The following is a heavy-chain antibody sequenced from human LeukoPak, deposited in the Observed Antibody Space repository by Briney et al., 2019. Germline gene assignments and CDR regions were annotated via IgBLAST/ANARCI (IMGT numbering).Heavy chain of an antibody. CDR3: AKGYTFHGVAHDSGYFDY. D-gene: IGHD3-3*01. CDR1: GFTFSDYT. CDR2: ITWDGDNL. J-gene: IGHJ4*02. V-gene: IGHV3-9*03. Sequence: SPRVSCVTSGFTFSDYTMHSGRPVPGKGLEWLSDITWDGDNLAYSDSVKGRFTNSRDNAKNCLYLQMNSLRNEDMAFYFCAKGYTFHGVAHDSGYFDYWGQGTLVTVSS.